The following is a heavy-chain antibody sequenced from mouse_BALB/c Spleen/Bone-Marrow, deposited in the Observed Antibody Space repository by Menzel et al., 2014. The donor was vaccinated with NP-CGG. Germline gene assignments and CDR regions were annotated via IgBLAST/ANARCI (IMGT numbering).Heavy chain of an antibody. CDR1: GYTFTSYY. D-gene: IGHD4-1*01. CDR2: ICPGDGST. CDR3: ARKENWAYAMDY. J-gene: IGHJ4*01. Sequence: VQLQQSGPELVKPGASVKMSCKASGYTFTSYYIHWVKQRPGQGLEWIGWICPGDGSTKYNEKFKGKTTLTADKSSSTAYMLLSSLTSEDSAIYFCARKENWAYAMDYWGQGTSVTVSS. V-gene: IGHV1S56*01.